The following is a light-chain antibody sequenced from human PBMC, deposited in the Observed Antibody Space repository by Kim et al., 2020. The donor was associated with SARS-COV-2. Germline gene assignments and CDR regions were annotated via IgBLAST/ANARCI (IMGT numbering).Light chain of an antibody. CDR3: QQFYNWPPIT. CDR2: DAS. V-gene: IGKV3-15*01. Sequence: SQEERATPSRRASQGVSSNLAWYQQKTGQAPRLLLYDASTGATGVPARFSGSGSGTEFTLNNSSLQSEDSAVYYCQQFYNWPPITFGQGTRLEIK. CDR1: QGVSSN. J-gene: IGKJ5*01.